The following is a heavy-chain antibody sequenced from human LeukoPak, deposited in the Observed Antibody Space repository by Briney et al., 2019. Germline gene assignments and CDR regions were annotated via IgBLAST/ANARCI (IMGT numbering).Heavy chain of an antibody. CDR3: AKDYYDSRNAFDI. D-gene: IGHD3-22*01. Sequence: QPGGSLRLSCAVSGFTFSSYGMHWVRQAPGKGLEWVAFIRYDGSNKYYADSVKGRFTISRDNSKNTLYLQMNSLRAEDTAVYYCAKDYYDSRNAFDIWGQGTMVTVSS. V-gene: IGHV3-30*02. CDR1: GFTFSSYG. CDR2: IRYDGSNK. J-gene: IGHJ3*02.